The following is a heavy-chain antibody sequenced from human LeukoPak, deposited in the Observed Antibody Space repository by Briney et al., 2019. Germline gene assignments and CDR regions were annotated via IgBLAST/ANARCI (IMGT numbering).Heavy chain of an antibody. V-gene: IGHV3-48*03. D-gene: IGHD3-16*02. J-gene: IGHJ4*02. Sequence: GGSLRLSCAVSGFTFSKHNMFWVRLTPGKGLEWVSYISSSGSTIYYADSVKGRFIISRDNSNNSVYLQMNALRAEDTAVYFCARDPSRVVGRVIMTGHLDFWGQGTQVTVSS. CDR2: ISSSGSTI. CDR1: GFTFSKHN. CDR3: ARDPSRVVGRVIMTGHLDF.